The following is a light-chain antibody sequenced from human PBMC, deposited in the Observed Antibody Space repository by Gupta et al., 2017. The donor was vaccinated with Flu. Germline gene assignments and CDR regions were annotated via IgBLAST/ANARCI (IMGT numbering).Light chain of an antibody. V-gene: IGKV1-39*01. CDR2: AAS. Sequence: GDRVTITCRASQSISSYLNWYQQKPGKAPKLLIYAASSLQSGVPSRFSGSGSGTDFTLTISSLQPEDFATYYCQQSYSTPYAFGQGTKLEIK. J-gene: IGKJ2*01. CDR1: QSISSY. CDR3: QQSYSTPYA.